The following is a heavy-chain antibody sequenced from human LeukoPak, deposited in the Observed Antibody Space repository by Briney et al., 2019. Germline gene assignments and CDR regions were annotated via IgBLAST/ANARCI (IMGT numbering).Heavy chain of an antibody. V-gene: IGHV4-39*01. Sequence: SETLSLTCTVSGGSISSSSYYWGWIRQPPGKGLEWIGSIYYSGSTYYNLSLKSRVTISVDTSKNQFSLKLSSVTAADTAVYYCARHEDNYYDSSGYYYVGYWGQGTLVTVSS. J-gene: IGHJ4*02. CDR2: IYYSGST. CDR3: ARHEDNYYDSSGYYYVGY. CDR1: GGSISSSSYY. D-gene: IGHD3-22*01.